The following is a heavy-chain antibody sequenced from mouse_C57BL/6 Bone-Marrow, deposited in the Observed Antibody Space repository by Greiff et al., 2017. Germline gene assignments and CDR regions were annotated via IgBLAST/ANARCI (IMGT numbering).Heavy chain of an antibody. D-gene: IGHD1-1*01. CDR1: GYTFTSYW. Sequence: QVQLQQPGAELVKPGASVKLSCKASGYTFTSYWMHWVKQRPGQGLEWIGMIHPNSGSTNYNEKFKRKATLTVDKSSSTAYMQLSSLTSEDSAVYYCARGLLRWGQGTLVTVSA. J-gene: IGHJ3*02. CDR3: ARGLLR. CDR2: IHPNSGST. V-gene: IGHV1-64*01.